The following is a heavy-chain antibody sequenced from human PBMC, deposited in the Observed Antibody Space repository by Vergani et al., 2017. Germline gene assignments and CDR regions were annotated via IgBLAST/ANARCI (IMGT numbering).Heavy chain of an antibody. D-gene: IGHD2-2*01. CDR2: IRSSGTYI. V-gene: IGHV3-21*01. CDR1: GFTFNSYS. J-gene: IGHJ4*02. CDR3: ARSLRIPAALTRAY. Sequence: EVQLVESGGGLVKPGGSLRLSCAASGFTFNSYSVNWVRQTPGKGLEWVSSIRSSGTYIYYADSVKGRFTISRDNAKNSLYLQMNSLRAEDTAVYYCARSLRIPAALTRAYWGQGTLVTVSS.